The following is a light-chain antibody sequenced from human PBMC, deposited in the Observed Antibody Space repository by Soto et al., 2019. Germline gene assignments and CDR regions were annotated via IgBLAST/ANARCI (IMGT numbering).Light chain of an antibody. J-gene: IGKJ5*01. CDR1: QSVSSN. Sequence: EIVMTQSPATLSVSSGERATLSCRASQSVSSNLAWYQQKPGQAPRLLIYGASTRATGIAARFSGSGSGTDFTLTISSLEPEDFAVYYCQQRRNTFGQGTRLEIK. CDR3: QQRRNT. V-gene: IGKV3D-15*01. CDR2: GAS.